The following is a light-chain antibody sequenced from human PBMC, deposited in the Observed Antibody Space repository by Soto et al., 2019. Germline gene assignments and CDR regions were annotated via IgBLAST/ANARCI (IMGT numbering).Light chain of an antibody. CDR3: QQYDNWTWT. J-gene: IGKJ1*01. CDR2: GAS. Sequence: EIVLTQSPATLSLSPGGRATLSCRTSQSISGTLAWYQQKPGQAPRLLMYGASTRETGFPARFSGSGAGTEFTLTISSLQSEDFAVYYCQQYDNWTWTFGQGTKVDIK. V-gene: IGKV3D-15*01. CDR1: QSISGT.